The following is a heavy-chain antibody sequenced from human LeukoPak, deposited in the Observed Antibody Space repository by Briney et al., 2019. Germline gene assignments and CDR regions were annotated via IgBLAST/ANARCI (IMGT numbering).Heavy chain of an antibody. D-gene: IGHD6-13*01. V-gene: IGHV5-10-1*01. CDR3: ARAAAGIILDY. Sequence: GESLKISCKGSGYIFTSYWISWVRQMPGKGLGWMGRIDPSDSYTNYSPSFQGHVTISADKSISTAYLQWSSLKASDTAMYYCARAAAGIILDYWGQGTLVTVSS. CDR1: GYIFTSYW. J-gene: IGHJ4*02. CDR2: IDPSDSYT.